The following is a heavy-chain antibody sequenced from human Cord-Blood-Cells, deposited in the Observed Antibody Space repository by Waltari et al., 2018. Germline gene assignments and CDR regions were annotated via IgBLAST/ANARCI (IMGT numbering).Heavy chain of an antibody. D-gene: IGHD2-15*01. J-gene: IGHJ6*02. CDR3: ASTYCSGGSCRDYYYGMDV. CDR2: INPNRGGT. CDR1: GYTFTGYY. V-gene: IGHV1-2*06. Sequence: QVQLVQSGAEVKKPGASVKVSCKASGYTFTGYYMHWVRQAPGQGLEWMGRINPNRGGTNYAQKFQGRVTMTRDTSISTAYMELSRLRSDDTAVYYCASTYCSGGSCRDYYYGMDVWGQGTTVTVSS.